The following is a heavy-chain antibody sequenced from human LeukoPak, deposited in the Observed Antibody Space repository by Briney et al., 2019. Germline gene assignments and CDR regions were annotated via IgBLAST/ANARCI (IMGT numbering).Heavy chain of an antibody. Sequence: IEYYADSVKGRFTISRDNSKNTVYLQMNSLRVDDTAVYYCARGWDVDAGFDRWGQGTLVTVSS. V-gene: IGHV3-30*14. CDR3: ARGWDVDAGFDR. D-gene: IGHD6-19*01. J-gene: IGHJ4*02. CDR2: IE.